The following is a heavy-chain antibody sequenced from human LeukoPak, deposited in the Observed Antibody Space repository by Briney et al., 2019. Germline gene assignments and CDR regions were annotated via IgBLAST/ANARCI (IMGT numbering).Heavy chain of an antibody. CDR1: GFTFGDYG. V-gene: IGHV3-43*02. Sequence: GGSLRLSCTVSGFTFGDYGMSWVRQAPGKGLEWVSLISWNGARIHYGDSVKGRFTISRDNSKNSLYLQMNSLRTEDTALYYCVKDLVAASENVRGWYPMDYWGQGTLVTVSS. CDR3: VKDLVAASENVRGWYPMDY. CDR2: ISWNGARI. D-gene: IGHD6-19*01. J-gene: IGHJ4*02.